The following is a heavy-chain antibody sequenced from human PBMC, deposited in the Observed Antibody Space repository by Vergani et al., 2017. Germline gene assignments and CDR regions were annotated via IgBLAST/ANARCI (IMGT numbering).Heavy chain of an antibody. V-gene: IGHV3-30*02. CDR2: TRPHEDGA. J-gene: IGHJ5*02. D-gene: IGHD1-7*01. Sequence: QVQLVESGGGVFQPGGSMRLSCSASVLPFSSYAVHWVRQAPGRGLESVTFTRPHEDGAFYSASVRGRVTVSGDNSKNTLYLEMNRLNVDDTAIYYCGKTQGTVVGTWWFDPGGQGTPVTVSS. CDR3: GKTQGTVVGTWWFDP. CDR1: VLPFSSYA.